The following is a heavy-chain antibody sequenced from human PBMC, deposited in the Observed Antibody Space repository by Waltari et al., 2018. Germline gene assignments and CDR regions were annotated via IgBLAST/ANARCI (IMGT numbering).Heavy chain of an antibody. D-gene: IGHD5-12*01. V-gene: IGHV3-9*01. CDR1: GFLFEEYA. CDR2: IGHNSRKR. J-gene: IGHJ4*02. CDR3: AKDRGEEDGGYDLDH. Sequence: EVHLVESGGGLVQPGMSLRLSCAASGFLFEEYAMQWVRQAPGKGLEWASGIGHNSRKRDYADSVTGRFTISRDNAKNSVYLQMNSLKTEDTAFYYCAKDRGEEDGGYDLDHWGQGTLVIVSS.